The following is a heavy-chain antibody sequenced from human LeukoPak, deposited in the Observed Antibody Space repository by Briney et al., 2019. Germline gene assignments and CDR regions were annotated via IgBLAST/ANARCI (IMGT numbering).Heavy chain of an antibody. V-gene: IGHV4-61*08. CDR1: GGSVSSGDYY. Sequence: PSETLSLTCTVSGGSVSSGDYYWSWIRRPPGEGLEWIGYMYYNGTVNYNPSLKSRVTIAADTSKNQFSLKLSSVTAADTAMYFCAREYSSSSGGGLDYWGQGTLVTVSS. J-gene: IGHJ4*02. D-gene: IGHD6-6*01. CDR2: MYYNGTV. CDR3: AREYSSSSGGGLDY.